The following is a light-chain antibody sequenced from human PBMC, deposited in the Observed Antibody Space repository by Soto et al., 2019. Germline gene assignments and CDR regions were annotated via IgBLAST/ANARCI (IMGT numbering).Light chain of an antibody. CDR1: QGISSS. CDR3: QQYYSYLLT. CDR2: AAS. V-gene: IGKV1-8*01. Sequence: AIRMTQSPSSLSASTRDRVTITCRASQGISSSLAWYQLKPGKAPKLLIYAASTLQSGVPSRFSGSGSGTDFTLTISCLQSEDFATYYCQQYYSYLLTFGGGTKVDIK. J-gene: IGKJ4*01.